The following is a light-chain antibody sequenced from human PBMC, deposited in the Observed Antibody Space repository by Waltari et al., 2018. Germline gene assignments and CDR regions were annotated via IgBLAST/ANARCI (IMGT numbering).Light chain of an antibody. CDR3: QQRSGGPT. J-gene: IGKJ1*01. CDR2: GAP. Sequence: EVVLTQSPATLSLSPGERAILSCRASQSISSYLEWYQQKPGQAPRLLSCGAPNRATGIPARFSGSGSGTDFTLTISSLEPEDFAVYYCQQRSGGPTFGQGTKVEIK. CDR1: QSISSY. V-gene: IGKV3-11*01.